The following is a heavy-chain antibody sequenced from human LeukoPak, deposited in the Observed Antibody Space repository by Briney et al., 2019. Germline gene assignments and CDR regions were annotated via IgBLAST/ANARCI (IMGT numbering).Heavy chain of an antibody. CDR3: ARGEGYNLY. Sequence: SSETLSLTCAVSGVSITSYYWSWVRQPPGKGLEWIGYIFHCGITNYNPSLKSRVTMSIDTSKSQYSLRLSSVTAADTAVYYCARGEGYNLYWGQGTLVTVSS. D-gene: IGHD5-24*01. CDR1: GVSITSYY. J-gene: IGHJ1*01. V-gene: IGHV4-59*01. CDR2: IFHCGIT.